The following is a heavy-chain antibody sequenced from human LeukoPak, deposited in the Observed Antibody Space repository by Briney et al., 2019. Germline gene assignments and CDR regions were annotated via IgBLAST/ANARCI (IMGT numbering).Heavy chain of an antibody. CDR3: ARDGYSSGWYEDY. D-gene: IGHD6-19*01. CDR2: IIPILGIA. Sequence: SVKVSCKASGGTFSIYAISWVRQGPEQGREWMGRIIPILGIANYAQKFQGRVTITADKSTSTAYMELSSLRSEDTAVYYCARDGYSSGWYEDYWGQGTLVTVSS. V-gene: IGHV1-69*04. J-gene: IGHJ4*02. CDR1: GGTFSIYA.